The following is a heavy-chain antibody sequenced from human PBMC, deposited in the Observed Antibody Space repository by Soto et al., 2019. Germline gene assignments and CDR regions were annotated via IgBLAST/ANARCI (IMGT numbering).Heavy chain of an antibody. V-gene: IGHV3-13*01. CDR1: GFTVSSNY. CDR2: IGTAGDT. D-gene: IGHD1-26*01. Sequence: PGGSLRLSCAASGFTVSSNYMSWVRQAPGKGLEWVTAIGTAGDTHFSGSEKGRYTISRENVKNSLYLQMNSLRPEDTAVYYCVRAGGVGATWSWFDPWGQGTLVTVSS. J-gene: IGHJ5*02. CDR3: VRAGGVGATWSWFDP.